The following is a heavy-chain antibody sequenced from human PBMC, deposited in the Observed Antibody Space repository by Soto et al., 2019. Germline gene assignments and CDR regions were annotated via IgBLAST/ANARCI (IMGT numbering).Heavy chain of an antibody. J-gene: IGHJ5*02. V-gene: IGHV4-34*01. CDR1: GGSFSGYY. CDR3: ARGYCRSTSCYRWFDP. D-gene: IGHD2-2*01. CDR2: INHSGST. Sequence: SETLSLTCAVYGGSFSGYYWSWIRQPPGKGLEWIGEINHSGSTNYNPSLKSRVTISVDTSKNQYSLKLSSVTAADTAVYYCARGYCRSTSCYRWFDPWGQGTLVTVSS.